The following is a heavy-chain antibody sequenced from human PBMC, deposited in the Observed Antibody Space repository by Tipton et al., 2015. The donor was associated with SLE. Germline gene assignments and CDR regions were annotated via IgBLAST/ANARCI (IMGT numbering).Heavy chain of an antibody. CDR3: ARHPVAGYTYYMDV. CDR1: GYIFSTYG. Sequence: QVQLVQSGAEVKKPGASVKVSCRASGYIFSTYGISWVRQAPGQGLEWMGWINPYNDNTDYVELLQGRVAMTTDTSTGTAYMELTSLNPDDTAIYYCARHPVAGYTYYMDVWGTGTTVTVSS. D-gene: IGHD5-24*01. J-gene: IGHJ6*03. V-gene: IGHV1-18*01. CDR2: INPYNDNT.